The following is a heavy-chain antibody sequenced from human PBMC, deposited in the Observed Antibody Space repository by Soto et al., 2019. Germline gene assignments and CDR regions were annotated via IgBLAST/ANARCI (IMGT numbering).Heavy chain of an antibody. V-gene: IGHV3-30-3*01. Sequence: SGGSLRLSCAASGFTFSSYAMHWVRQAPGKGLEWVAVISYDGSNKYYADSVKGRFTIARDNSKNTLYLQMNSLRAEDTAVYYCARDPFMIVVAITPDFDYWGQGTLVTVSS. CDR1: GFTFSSYA. D-gene: IGHD3-22*01. CDR2: ISYDGSNK. CDR3: ARDPFMIVVAITPDFDY. J-gene: IGHJ4*02.